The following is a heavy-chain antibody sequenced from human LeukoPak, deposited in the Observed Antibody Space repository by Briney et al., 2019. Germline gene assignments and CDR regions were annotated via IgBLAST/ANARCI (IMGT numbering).Heavy chain of an antibody. Sequence: TGGSLRLSCAASGFTFSSYAMNWVRQAPGKGLEWVSYIGSSGDTIYYADSVKGRFTISRDNAKNSLYLQMNTLRGEDTAVYYCARSDYDFWSGFDYWGQGTLVTVSS. CDR2: IGSSGDTI. J-gene: IGHJ4*02. V-gene: IGHV3-48*01. CDR3: ARSDYDFWSGFDY. CDR1: GFTFSSYA. D-gene: IGHD3-3*01.